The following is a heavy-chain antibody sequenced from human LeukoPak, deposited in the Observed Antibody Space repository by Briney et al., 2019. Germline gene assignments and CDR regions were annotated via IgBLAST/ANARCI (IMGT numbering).Heavy chain of an antibody. Sequence: PGGSLRLSCAASGFTFSSYWISWVRQAPGKGREWVGNIKQDESEKYYVDSVKGRFTISRDNAKNSLYLQMNSLRADDTAVYYCARAILVRGVPFDYWGQGPLVTVSS. CDR2: IKQDESEK. D-gene: IGHD3-10*01. CDR3: ARAILVRGVPFDY. J-gene: IGHJ4*02. V-gene: IGHV3-7*01. CDR1: GFTFSSYW.